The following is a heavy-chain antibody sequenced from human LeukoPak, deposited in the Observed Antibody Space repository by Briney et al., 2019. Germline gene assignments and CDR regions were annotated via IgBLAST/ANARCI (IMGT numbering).Heavy chain of an antibody. CDR2: ISWNSGSI. Sequence: GRSLRLSCAASGFTFDDYAMHWVRQVPGKGLEWVSGISWNSGSIGYADSVKGRFTISRDSARNSLYLQMNSLRAEDTALYYCAKGKWLSESPLDYWGQGTLVTVSS. J-gene: IGHJ4*02. D-gene: IGHD3-22*01. CDR3: AKGKWLSESPLDY. CDR1: GFTFDDYA. V-gene: IGHV3-9*01.